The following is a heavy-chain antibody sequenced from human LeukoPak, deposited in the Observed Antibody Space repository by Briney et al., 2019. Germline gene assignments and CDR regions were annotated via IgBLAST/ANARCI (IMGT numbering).Heavy chain of an antibody. D-gene: IGHD6-6*01. CDR3: SRRSILVS. Sequence: GGSLRLSCTSTGFTFADHVMTWVRQAPWKGLEWVGLIRSRTYGGATEYAASVKDRFIISRDDSKGIVYLQMSSLQIEDTAVYYCSRRSILVSWGQGTMVTVSS. CDR2: IRSRTYGGAT. CDR1: GFTFADHV. J-gene: IGHJ5*01. V-gene: IGHV3-49*04.